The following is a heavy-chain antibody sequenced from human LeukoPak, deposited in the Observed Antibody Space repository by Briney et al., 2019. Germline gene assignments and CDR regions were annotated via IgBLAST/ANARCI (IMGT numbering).Heavy chain of an antibody. Sequence: SETLSLTCAVYGGSFSGYYWSWIRQPPGKGLEWIGEINHSGSTNYNPSLKSRDTISVDTSKNQFSLKLSSVTAADTAVYYCARGGDIVVVPAAIPHFDYWGQGTLVTVSS. D-gene: IGHD2-2*02. CDR2: INHSGST. CDR1: GGSFSGYY. J-gene: IGHJ4*02. V-gene: IGHV4-34*01. CDR3: ARGGDIVVVPAAIPHFDY.